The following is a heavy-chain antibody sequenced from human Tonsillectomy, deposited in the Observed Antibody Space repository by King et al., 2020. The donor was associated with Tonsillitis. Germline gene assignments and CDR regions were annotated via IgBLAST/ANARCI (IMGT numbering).Heavy chain of an antibody. J-gene: IGHJ4*02. D-gene: IGHD4-23*01. CDR3: YRHVSPGYGDNSPLDY. CDR1: GFTFSDSA. CDR2: IRIKSNGYAQ. Sequence: VQLVESGGGLVQPGGSLKLSCAASGFTFSDSAINWLRQASGKGLEWVGRIRIKSNGYAQLYGASVTVRCTISRDDSKNTAHLQMNSRKTEDTAAYYCYRHVSPGYGDNSPLDYWGQGALVTASS. V-gene: IGHV3-73*02.